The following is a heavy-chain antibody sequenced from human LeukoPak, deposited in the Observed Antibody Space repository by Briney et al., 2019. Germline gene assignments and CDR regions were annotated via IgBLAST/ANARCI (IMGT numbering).Heavy chain of an antibody. CDR2: RNPNSGGT. CDR3: AREPEDCTSDSSAIAY. Sequence: ASVTLSFTSSGYTFTAYYMHWVRHAPGQGLERVGWRNPNSGGTDSARKFQRRVSMTRDTSITTAYVELSRLTSDGTAVYYCAREPEDCTSDSSAIAYWGEGTLVTVSP. D-gene: IGHD2/OR15-2a*01. J-gene: IGHJ4*02. V-gene: IGHV1-2*02. CDR1: GYTFTAYY.